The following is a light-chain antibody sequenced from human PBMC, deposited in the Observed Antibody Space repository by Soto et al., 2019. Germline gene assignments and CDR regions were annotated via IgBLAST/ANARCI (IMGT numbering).Light chain of an antibody. CDR2: ATS. V-gene: IGKV1-39*01. CDR1: QDISNY. Sequence: DIQMTQSPSSLSASVGDRVTITCQASQDISNYLNWYQQKPGNAPKLLIYATSSLQSGVPSRFSGSGSGTDFTLTINSLQPEDFATYYCQQSYSTPQVTFGGGTKVDIK. CDR3: QQSYSTPQVT. J-gene: IGKJ4*01.